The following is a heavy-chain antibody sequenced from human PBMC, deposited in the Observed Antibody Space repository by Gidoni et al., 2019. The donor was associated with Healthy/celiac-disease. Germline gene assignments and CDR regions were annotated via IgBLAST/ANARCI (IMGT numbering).Heavy chain of an antibody. CDR3: ARGFRLRKTKSKAPNDAFDI. D-gene: IGHD4-17*01. V-gene: IGHV3-72*01. J-gene: IGHJ3*02. Sequence: EVQLVESGGGLVQPGGSLRLYCPASGFTCSDHYMDWVRQAPGKGLEWVGRTRNKANSYNTEYAASVKGRFTISRDDSKNSLYLQMNSLKTEDTAVYYCARGFRLRKTKSKAPNDAFDIWGQGTMVTVSS. CDR2: TRNKANSYNT. CDR1: GFTCSDHY.